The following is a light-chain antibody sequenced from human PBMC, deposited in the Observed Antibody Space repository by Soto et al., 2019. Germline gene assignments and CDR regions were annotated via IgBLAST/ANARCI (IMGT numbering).Light chain of an antibody. V-gene: IGKV1-5*03. CDR2: KAS. CDR1: QSISSW. Sequence: DIQMTQSPSTLSASVGDRVTITCRASQSISSWLAWYQQKPGKAPNLLIYKASTVESGVPSRFSGSGSGTEFPLTIISLQPDDVATYYCQQYNGYSTFGQGTKLEI. J-gene: IGKJ2*01. CDR3: QQYNGYST.